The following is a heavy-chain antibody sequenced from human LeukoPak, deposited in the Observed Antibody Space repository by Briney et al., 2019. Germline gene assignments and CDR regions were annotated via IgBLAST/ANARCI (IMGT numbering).Heavy chain of an antibody. CDR1: GFTFSSYA. CDR2: ISGSGGST. CDR3: AKIQQLVLYGMDV. V-gene: IGHV3-23*01. J-gene: IGHJ6*02. D-gene: IGHD6-13*01. Sequence: GGSLRLSCAASGFTFSSYAMSWVRQAPGKGLEWVSAISGSGGSTYYADSVKGRFTISRDNSKNTLYLQMNSLRAEGTAVYYCAKIQQLVLYGMDVWGQGTTVTVSS.